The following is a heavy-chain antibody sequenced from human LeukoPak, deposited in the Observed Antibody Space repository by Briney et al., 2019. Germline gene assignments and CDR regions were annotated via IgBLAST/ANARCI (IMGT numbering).Heavy chain of an antibody. V-gene: IGHV1-3*01. D-gene: IGHD2-2*01. J-gene: IGHJ4*02. Sequence: ASVKVSCKASGYTFTSYAMHWVRQAPGQRLEWMGWINAGNGNTKYSQKFQGRVTITRDTSASTAYMELSSLRSEDTAVYYCASGPSIVVVPAARLIFDYWGQGTLVTVSS. CDR3: ASGPSIVVVPAARLIFDY. CDR2: INAGNGNT. CDR1: GYTFTSYA.